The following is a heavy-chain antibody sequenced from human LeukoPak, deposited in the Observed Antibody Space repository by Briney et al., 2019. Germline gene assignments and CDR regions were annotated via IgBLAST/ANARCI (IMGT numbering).Heavy chain of an antibody. V-gene: IGHV3-23*01. CDR3: AKNPFYYGSGSYDY. J-gene: IGHJ4*02. Sequence: GGSLRLSCAAFGFTFSSYAMSWVRQAPGKGLEWVSTISGSGANTYYADSVKGRFTIPRDNSKNTLFLQMNSLRAEDTAVYYCAKNPFYYGSGSYDYWGQGTLVTVSS. CDR1: GFTFSSYA. D-gene: IGHD3-10*01. CDR2: ISGSGANT.